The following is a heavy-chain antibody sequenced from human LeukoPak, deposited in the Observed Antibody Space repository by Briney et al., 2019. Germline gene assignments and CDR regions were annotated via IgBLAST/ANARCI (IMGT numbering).Heavy chain of an antibody. CDR3: ARERNYGENYFDY. CDR2: INHSGST. V-gene: IGHV4-34*01. CDR1: GGSFSGYY. D-gene: IGHD4-17*01. J-gene: IGHJ4*02. Sequence: SETLSLTCAVYGGSFSGYYWSWIRQPPGKGLEWIGEINHSGSTNYNPSLKSRVTISVDTSKNQFSLKLSSVTPEDTAVYYCARERNYGENYFDYWGQGTLVTVSS.